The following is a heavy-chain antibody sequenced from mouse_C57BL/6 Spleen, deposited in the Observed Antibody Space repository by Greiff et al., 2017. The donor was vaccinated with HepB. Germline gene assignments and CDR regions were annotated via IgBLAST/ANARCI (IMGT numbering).Heavy chain of an antibody. V-gene: IGHV6-6*01. CDR2: IRNKANNHAT. CDR1: GFTFSDAW. D-gene: IGHD4-1*01. J-gene: IGHJ2*01. Sequence: EVQLVESGGGLVQPGGSMKLSCAASGFTFSDAWMDWVRQSPEKGLEWVAEIRNKANNHATYYAESVKGRFTISRDDSKSSVYLQMNSLRAEDTGIYYCTRGKLGRGFDYWGQGTTLTVSS. CDR3: TRGKLGRGFDY.